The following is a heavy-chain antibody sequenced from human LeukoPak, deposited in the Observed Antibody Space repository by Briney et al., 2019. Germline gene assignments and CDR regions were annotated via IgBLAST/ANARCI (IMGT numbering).Heavy chain of an antibody. CDR1: GGSFSGYY. CDR3: ARGLLIAARFSDY. Sequence: SETLSLTCAVYGGSFSGYYWSWIRQPPGKGLEWIGEINHSGSTNYNPSLKSRVTISVDTSKNQFSLKLSSVTAADTAVYYCARGLLIAARFSDYWGQGTLVTVSS. J-gene: IGHJ4*02. V-gene: IGHV4-34*01. CDR2: INHSGST. D-gene: IGHD6-6*01.